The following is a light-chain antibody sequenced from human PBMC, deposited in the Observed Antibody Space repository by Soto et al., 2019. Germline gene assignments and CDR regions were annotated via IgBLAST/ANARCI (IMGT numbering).Light chain of an antibody. Sequence: DIRMTQSPSSLSASVGDRVTITCRASQSISTYLSWYQQKPGKAPKLLIYGATRLQSGAPSRFNGSGSGTEFTPAISSLQSEDFVVYFCQQYNNWPPVTFGRGTKVDI. V-gene: IGKV1-17*01. CDR1: QSISTY. CDR2: GAT. CDR3: QQYNNWPPVT. J-gene: IGKJ3*01.